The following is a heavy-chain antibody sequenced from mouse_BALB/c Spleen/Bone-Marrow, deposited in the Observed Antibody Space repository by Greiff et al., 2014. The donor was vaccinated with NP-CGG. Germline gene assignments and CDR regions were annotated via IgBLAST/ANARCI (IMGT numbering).Heavy chain of an antibody. D-gene: IGHD2-3*01. CDR2: ISTYSGNT. CDR1: GYTFTDYA. Sequence: QVQLKESGPELVRPGVSVKISCKGSGYTFTDYAMHWVKQSHAKSLEWFGVISTYSGNTNYNQKFKGKTTMTVDKSSSTAYMELARLTSEDSAIYYCARYDGYYGAMDYWGQGTSVTVSS. J-gene: IGHJ4*01. CDR3: ARYDGYYGAMDY. V-gene: IGHV1-67*01.